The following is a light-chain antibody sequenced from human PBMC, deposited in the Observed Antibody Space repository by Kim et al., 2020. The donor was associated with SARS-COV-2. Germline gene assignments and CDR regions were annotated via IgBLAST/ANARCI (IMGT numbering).Light chain of an antibody. CDR2: GAS. CDR3: QQGYST. Sequence: DIQMTQSPSSLSASVGDRVTITCRASQSISTYLNWYQQKPGKAPKLLIYGASNLSSGVPSRFSGSGSGTDFTLTISTLQPEDFGTYYCQQGYSTFGQGTKLEIK. J-gene: IGKJ2*01. CDR1: QSISTY. V-gene: IGKV1-39*01.